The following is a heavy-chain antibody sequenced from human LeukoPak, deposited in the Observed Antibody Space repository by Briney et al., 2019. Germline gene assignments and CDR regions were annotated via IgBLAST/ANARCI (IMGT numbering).Heavy chain of an antibody. CDR3: ARGGPIRGAYFDY. CDR2: INTDGSST. CDR1: GFTLSSYW. Sequence: GGSLRLSCAASGFTLSSYWMQWVRQAPGKGLVWVSRINTDGSSTSYADSVKGRFTISRDNARNTLYLQMSSLRAEDTAVYYCARGGPIRGAYFDYWGQGILATVSS. V-gene: IGHV3-74*01. J-gene: IGHJ4*02.